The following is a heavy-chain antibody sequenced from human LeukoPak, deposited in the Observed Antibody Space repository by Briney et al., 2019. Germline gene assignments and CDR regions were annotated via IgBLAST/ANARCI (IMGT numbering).Heavy chain of an antibody. CDR2: ISSSGSTI. Sequence: LSLTCTVSGGSISSGNYYWGWVRQAPGKGLEWVSYISSSGSTIYYADSVKGRFTISRDNAKNSLYLQMNSLRAEDTAVYYCAELGITMIGGVWGKGTTVTISS. CDR3: AELGITMIGGV. V-gene: IGHV3-11*04. CDR1: GGSISSGNYY. J-gene: IGHJ6*03. D-gene: IGHD3-10*02.